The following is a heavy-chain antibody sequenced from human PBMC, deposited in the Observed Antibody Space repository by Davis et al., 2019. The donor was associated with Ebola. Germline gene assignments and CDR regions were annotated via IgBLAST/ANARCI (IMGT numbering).Heavy chain of an antibody. CDR3: ATDKYSLYYGSGSYWGVFDY. J-gene: IGHJ4*02. D-gene: IGHD3-10*01. Sequence: PGGSLRLSCAASGFTFSSYAMHWVRQAPGKGLEWVAIISYDGSNKYYADSVKGRFTISRDNSKNTLYLQMNSLRAEDTAVYYCATDKYSLYYGSGSYWGVFDYWGQGTLVTVSS. CDR1: GFTFSSYA. CDR2: ISYDGSNK. V-gene: IGHV3-30-3*01.